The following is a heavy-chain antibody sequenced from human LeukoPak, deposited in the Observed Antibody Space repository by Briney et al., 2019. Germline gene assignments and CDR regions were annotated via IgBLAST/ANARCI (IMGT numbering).Heavy chain of an antibody. J-gene: IGHJ5*02. CDR3: ARVPYYDILTGYGYWFDP. V-gene: IGHV4-59*01. CDR2: IYYSGST. CDR1: GGSISSYY. Sequence: SETLSLTCAVSGGSISSYYWSWIRQPPGKGLEWIGYIYYSGSTNYNPSLKSRVTISVDTSKNQFSLKLSSVTAADTAVYYCARVPYYDILTGYGYWFDPWGQGTLVTVSS. D-gene: IGHD3-9*01.